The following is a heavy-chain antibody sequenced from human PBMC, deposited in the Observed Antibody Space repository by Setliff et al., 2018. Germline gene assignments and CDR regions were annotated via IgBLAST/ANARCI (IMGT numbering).Heavy chain of an antibody. CDR2: ITYDGNSQ. D-gene: IGHD2-2*01. V-gene: IGHV3-30*03. Sequence: GGSLRLSCAASGFTFSSYSMNWFRQAPGKGLEWLAVITYDGNSQYYADSVKGRISISRDNAKNTLYLQMNSLRAEDKAVYYCARAHSSTLSVHDYWGQGTLVTVSS. CDR1: GFTFSSYS. CDR3: ARAHSSTLSVHDY. J-gene: IGHJ4*02.